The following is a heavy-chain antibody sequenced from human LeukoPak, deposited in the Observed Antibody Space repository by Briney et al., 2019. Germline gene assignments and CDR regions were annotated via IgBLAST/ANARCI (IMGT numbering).Heavy chain of an antibody. J-gene: IGHJ5*02. D-gene: IGHD2/OR15-2a*01. CDR1: GFTVSSNY. CDR3: ARDPEYCSITICYPHNWFAP. V-gene: IGHV3-53*01. CDR2: IYSGGST. Sequence: PGGSLRLSCAASGFTVSSNYMSWVRQAPGKGLEWVSVIYSGGSTYYADSVKGRFTISRDNSKNTLYLQMNSLRAEDTAVYYCARDPEYCSITICYPHNWFAPWGQETLVTVSS.